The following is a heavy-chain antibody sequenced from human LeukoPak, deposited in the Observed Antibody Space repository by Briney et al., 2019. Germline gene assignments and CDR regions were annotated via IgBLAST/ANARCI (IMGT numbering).Heavy chain of an antibody. D-gene: IGHD3-10*01. J-gene: IGHJ4*02. CDR2: INNYNGNT. CDR1: GYSFTSYG. CDR3: ARVITMVRGVILPVSGFDY. V-gene: IGHV1-18*01. Sequence: GASVKVSCKASGYSFTSYGISWVRQAPGQGLDWMGGINNYNGNTNYAQNVQGRVTMTTDTATSTAYMELRSLRSDDTAVYFCARVITMVRGVILPVSGFDYWGQGTLVTVSS.